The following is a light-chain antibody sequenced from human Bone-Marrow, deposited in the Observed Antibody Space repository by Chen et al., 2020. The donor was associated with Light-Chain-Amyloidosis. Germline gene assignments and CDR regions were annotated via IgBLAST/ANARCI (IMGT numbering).Light chain of an antibody. CDR2: WAS. Sequence: DIVMTHSPSALAVGMGERATGNGKSSQSVLYSSNNKNYLAWYQQKPGQPPKLLIYWASTRESGVPGRFSGSGSGTDFTLTISSLQAEDVAVYYCQQCYSTPMYTFGQRTKLEIK. CDR1: QSVLYSSNNKNY. V-gene: IGKV4-1*01. J-gene: IGKJ2*01. CDR3: QQCYSTPMYT.